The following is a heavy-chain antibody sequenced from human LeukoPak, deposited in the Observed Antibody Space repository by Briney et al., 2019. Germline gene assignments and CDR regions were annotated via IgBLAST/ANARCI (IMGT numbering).Heavy chain of an antibody. CDR2: INHSGST. D-gene: IGHD2-8*01. CDR1: GGSFSGYY. J-gene: IGHJ3*02. Sequence: TSSETLSLTCAVYGGSFSGYYWSWIRQPPGKGLEWIGEINHSGSTNYNPSLKSRVTISVDTSKNQFSLKLSSVTAADTAVYYCAREPYCTNGVCLGTVDAFDIWGQGTMVTVSS. V-gene: IGHV4-34*01. CDR3: AREPYCTNGVCLGTVDAFDI.